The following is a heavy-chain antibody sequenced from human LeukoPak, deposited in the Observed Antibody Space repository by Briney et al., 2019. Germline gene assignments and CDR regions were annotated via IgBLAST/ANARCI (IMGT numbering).Heavy chain of an antibody. D-gene: IGHD2-2*01. J-gene: IGHJ6*03. CDR1: GFTFSGSA. Sequence: PGGSLRLSCVASGFTFSGSAMHWVRQASGKGLEWVGRIRSKANSYATAYAASVKGRFTISRDDSKNTAYLQMNSLKTEDTAVYYCTRTSVVPAAIYYYYYMDVWGKGTTVTVSS. CDR2: IRSKANSYAT. CDR3: TRTSVVPAAIYYYYYMDV. V-gene: IGHV3-73*01.